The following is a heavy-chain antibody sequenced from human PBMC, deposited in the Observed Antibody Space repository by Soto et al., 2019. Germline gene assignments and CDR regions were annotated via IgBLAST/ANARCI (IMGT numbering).Heavy chain of an antibody. Sequence: GESLKISCAASGFTFSSYAMSWVRQAPGKGLEWVSAISGSGGSTYYADSVKGRFTISRDNSKNTLYLQMNSLRAEDTAVYYCAKDGGGYCSSTSCLEYYGMDVWGQGTTVTVSS. J-gene: IGHJ6*02. D-gene: IGHD2-2*01. V-gene: IGHV3-23*01. CDR1: GFTFSSYA. CDR3: AKDGGGYCSSTSCLEYYGMDV. CDR2: ISGSGGST.